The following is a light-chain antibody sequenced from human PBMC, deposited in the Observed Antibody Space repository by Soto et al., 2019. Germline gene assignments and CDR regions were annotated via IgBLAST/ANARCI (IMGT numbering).Light chain of an antibody. J-gene: IGKJ5*01. Sequence: DVVVTQSPLSLPVTLGQSASISCRSSQGLVHSDGNTYLSWFHQRPGQSPQLLIYEVSNRISAVPDRFSGSGSGTDFTLKISRVEAEDAGVYYCMQSTQLPLTFGQGTRLEI. CDR2: EVS. CDR1: QGLVHSDGNTY. V-gene: IGKV2-30*02. CDR3: MQSTQLPLT.